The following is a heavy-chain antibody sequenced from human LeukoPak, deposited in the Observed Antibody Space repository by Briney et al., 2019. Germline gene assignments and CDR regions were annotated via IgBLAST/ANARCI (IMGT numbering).Heavy chain of an antibody. V-gene: IGHV4-34*01. J-gene: IGHJ4*02. CDR1: GGSLSGYY. CDR2: INHSGST. D-gene: IGHD3-10*01. Sequence: PSETLSLTCAVSGGSLSGYYWTWIRQPPGKGPEWIGEINHSGSTNYNPSLKSRVTISVDTSKNQFSLKLSSVTAADTAVYYCARAANGSGTYYKKGFDYWGQGTLVTVSS. CDR3: ARAANGSGTYYKKGFDY.